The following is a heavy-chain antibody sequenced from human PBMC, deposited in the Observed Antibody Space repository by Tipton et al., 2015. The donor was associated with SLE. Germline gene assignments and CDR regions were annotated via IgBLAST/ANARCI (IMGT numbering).Heavy chain of an antibody. J-gene: IGHJ4*02. CDR3: AKGEVEAVAGRVDY. D-gene: IGHD6-19*01. CDR1: GFTFSSYA. V-gene: IGHV3-23*01. Sequence: SLRLSCAASGFTFSSYAMSWVRQAPGKGLEWVSAISGSGGSTYYADSVKGRFTISRDNSKNTLYLQMNSLRAEDTAVYYCAKGEVEAVAGRVDYWGQGTLVTVSS. CDR2: ISGSGGST.